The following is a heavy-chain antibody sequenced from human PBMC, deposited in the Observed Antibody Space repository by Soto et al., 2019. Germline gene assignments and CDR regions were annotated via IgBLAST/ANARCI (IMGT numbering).Heavy chain of an antibody. V-gene: IGHV3-23*01. CDR2: ISGGGAST. CDR3: AKGFDFWSGPGDY. D-gene: IGHD3-3*01. CDR1: GFTFSSYA. Sequence: GSLRLSCAASGFTFSSYAMNWVRQAPGKGLEWVSAISGGGASTYYADSVKGRFTISRDNSKNTLYLQINNLRADDTALYYCAKGFDFWSGPGDYWGQGTLVTVSS. J-gene: IGHJ4*02.